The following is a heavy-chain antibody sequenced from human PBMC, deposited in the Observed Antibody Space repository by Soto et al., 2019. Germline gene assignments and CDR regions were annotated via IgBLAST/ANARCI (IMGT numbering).Heavy chain of an antibody. V-gene: IGHV2-5*01. J-gene: IGHJ5*02. D-gene: IGHD3-22*01. CDR1: GFSLSTSGVG. CDR2: IYWNADK. CDR3: AHSGRMGGYYDSSGYYYPLGWFDP. Sequence: QITLKESGPTLVKPTQTLTLTCTFSGFSLSTSGVGVGWIRQPPGKALEWLALIYWNADKRYSPSLKSRLTITKKTSKSQVVLTMTNMDPVDTATYYGAHSGRMGGYYDSSGYYYPLGWFDPWGQGTLVTGSS.